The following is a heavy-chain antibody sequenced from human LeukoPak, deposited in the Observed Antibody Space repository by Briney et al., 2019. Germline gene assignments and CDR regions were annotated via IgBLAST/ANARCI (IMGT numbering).Heavy chain of an antibody. CDR1: GFTFSSYS. CDR3: AREETNDWLIDY. CDR2: ISSSSSYI. V-gene: IGHV3-21*01. J-gene: IGHJ4*02. Sequence: GGSLRLSCAAPGFTFSSYSMNWVRQAPGKGLEWVSSISSSSSYIYYADSVKGRFTISRDNAKNSLYLQMNSLRAEDTAVYYCAREETNDWLIDYWGQGTLVTVSS. D-gene: IGHD3-9*01.